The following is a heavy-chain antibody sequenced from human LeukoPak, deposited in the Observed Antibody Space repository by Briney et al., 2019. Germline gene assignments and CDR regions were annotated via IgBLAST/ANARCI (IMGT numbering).Heavy chain of an antibody. V-gene: IGHV1-8*01. CDR1: GYTFTSYD. Sequence: ASVKVSCKASGYTFTSYDINWVRQATGQGLEWMGWMNPNSGNTGYAQKFQGRVTMTRNTSISTAYMELSSLTSDDTAVYYCARDLSSTSNWELDYWGQGTLVTVSS. CDR2: MNPNSGNT. CDR3: ARDLSSTSNWELDY. D-gene: IGHD7-27*01. J-gene: IGHJ4*02.